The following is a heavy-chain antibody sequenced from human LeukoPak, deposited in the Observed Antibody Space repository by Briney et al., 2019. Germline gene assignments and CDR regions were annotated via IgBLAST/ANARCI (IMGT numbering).Heavy chain of an antibody. J-gene: IGHJ4*02. CDR1: GFTFSSYE. D-gene: IGHD4-17*01. V-gene: IGHV3-48*03. CDR3: ARDTGTTVTTNRGGFDY. Sequence: GGSLRLSCAASGFTFSSYEMNWVRQAPGKGLEWVSYISSGSGSTIYYADSVKGRFTISRDNAKNSLYLQMNSLRAEDTAVYYCARDTGTTVTTNRGGFDYWGQGTLVTVSS. CDR2: ISSGSGSTI.